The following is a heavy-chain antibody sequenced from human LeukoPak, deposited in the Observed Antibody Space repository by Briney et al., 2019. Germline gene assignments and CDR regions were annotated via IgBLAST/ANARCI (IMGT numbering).Heavy chain of an antibody. J-gene: IGHJ3*02. CDR1: GGTFSSYA. CDR3: ARDRYGEGGGDAFDS. D-gene: IGHD3-10*01. V-gene: IGHV1-69*13. Sequence: ASVKVSCKASGGTFSSYAISWVRQAPGQGLEWMGGIIPIFGTANYAQKFQGRVTITADESTSTAYMELSSLRSEDTAVYYCARDRYGEGGGDAFDSWGQGTMVTVSS. CDR2: IIPIFGTA.